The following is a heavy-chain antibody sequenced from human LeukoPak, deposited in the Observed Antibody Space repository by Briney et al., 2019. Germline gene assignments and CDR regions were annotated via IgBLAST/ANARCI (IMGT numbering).Heavy chain of an antibody. CDR3: ANSKTNGDSSGWYAWFDP. CDR2: LYYSGST. J-gene: IGHJ5*02. V-gene: IGHV4-59*01. CDR1: GGSISSSY. Sequence: SETLSLTCTVYGGSISSSYWNWIRQPPGMGLEGIGYLYYSGSTKYNPSLKSRVSISVDTSKNQFTQKLSSATAADTAVYYCANSKTNGDSSGWYAWFDPWGQGTLVTVSS. D-gene: IGHD6-19*01.